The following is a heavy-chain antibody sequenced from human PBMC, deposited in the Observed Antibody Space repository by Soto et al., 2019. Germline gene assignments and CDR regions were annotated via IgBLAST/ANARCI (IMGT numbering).Heavy chain of an antibody. CDR2: IYYSGST. D-gene: IGHD2-15*01. J-gene: IGHJ6*03. V-gene: IGHV4-39*01. CDR3: ARPRDCSGGSCYPVPYYYMDV. Sequence: PSETLSLTCTVSGGSISSISYYWGWILQPPGKGLEWIGSIYYSGSTYYNPSLKSRVTISVDTSKNQFSLKLSSVTAADTAVYYCARPRDCSGGSCYPVPYYYMDVWGKGTTVTVSS. CDR1: GGSISSISYY.